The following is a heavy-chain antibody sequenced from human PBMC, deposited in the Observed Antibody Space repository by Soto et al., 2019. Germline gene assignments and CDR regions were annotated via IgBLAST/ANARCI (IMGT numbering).Heavy chain of an antibody. J-gene: IGHJ3*02. CDR3: ARRYSGYDDAFDI. D-gene: IGHD5-12*01. CDR1: GGSINNYY. CDR2: IYYSGGT. Sequence: QVQLQESGPGLVKPSETLSLTYTVSGGSINNYYWSWIRQPPGKGLEWIGYIYYSGGTNYNPSLKSRVTTSVDTSNSQFSLKLSSVTAADTAVYYCARRYSGYDDAFDIWGQGTMVTVSS. V-gene: IGHV4-59*01.